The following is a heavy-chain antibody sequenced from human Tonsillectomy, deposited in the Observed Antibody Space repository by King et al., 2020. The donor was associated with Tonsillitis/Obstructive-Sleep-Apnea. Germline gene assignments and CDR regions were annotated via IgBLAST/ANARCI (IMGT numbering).Heavy chain of an antibody. D-gene: IGHD3-22*01. J-gene: IGHJ3*02. Sequence: VQLVESGGGLVQPGGSLRLSCAASGFTFSTFWMSWVRQAPGKGLEWLANIKEDGSEKYYVDSVKGRFTISRDNAKNSLYLQMNSLRAEDTAVYYCARVLDYYDSSAYRAFDIWGQGTMVTVS. CDR3: ARVLDYYDSSAYRAFDI. CDR2: IKEDGSEK. CDR1: GFTFSTFW. V-gene: IGHV3-7*03.